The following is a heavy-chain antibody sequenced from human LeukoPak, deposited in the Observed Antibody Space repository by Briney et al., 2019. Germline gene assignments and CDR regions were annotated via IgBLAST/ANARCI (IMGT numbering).Heavy chain of an antibody. CDR3: ARHVSAGDSSGYYYAHVDY. J-gene: IGHJ4*02. Sequence: PSETLSLTCTVSGGSISSSSYYWGWIRQPPGKGLEWIGSIYYSGSTYYNPSLKSRVTISVDTSKNQFSLKLSSVTAADTAVYYCARHVSAGDSSGYYYAHVDYWGQGTLVTVSS. CDR1: GGSISSSSYY. CDR2: IYYSGST. D-gene: IGHD3-22*01. V-gene: IGHV4-39*01.